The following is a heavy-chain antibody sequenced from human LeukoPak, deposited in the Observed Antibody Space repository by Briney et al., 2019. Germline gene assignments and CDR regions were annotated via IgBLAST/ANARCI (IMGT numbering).Heavy chain of an antibody. J-gene: IGHJ4*02. V-gene: IGHV3-23*01. CDR3: PKRRVVIRVIPVGFRKEAYYFDS. CDR2: ISERGSRT. Sequence: GVSVTLFCAVSSITLSNYGMSWARQAPGKGLEWVAAISERGSRTIYAASVKGIFTISTDHPKNPLYLQMNSVRAQDTTLYFCPKRRVVIRVIPVGFRKEAYYFDSWGQGARVTVPS. D-gene: IGHD3-22*01. CDR1: SITLSNYG.